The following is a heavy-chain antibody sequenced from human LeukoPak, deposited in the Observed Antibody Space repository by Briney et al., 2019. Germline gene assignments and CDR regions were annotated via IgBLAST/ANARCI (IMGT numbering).Heavy chain of an antibody. J-gene: IGHJ6*03. V-gene: IGHV3-30*02. CDR3: AKEGCSSTSCYFYMDV. CDR2: IRYDGSNK. CDR1: GFTFSSYG. Sequence: PGGSLRLSCAASGFTFSSYGMHWVRQAPGKGLEWVAFIRYDGSNKYYADSVKGRFTISRDNSKNTLYLQMNSLRAEDTAVYYCAKEGCSSTSCYFYMDVWGKGTRSPSP. D-gene: IGHD2-2*01.